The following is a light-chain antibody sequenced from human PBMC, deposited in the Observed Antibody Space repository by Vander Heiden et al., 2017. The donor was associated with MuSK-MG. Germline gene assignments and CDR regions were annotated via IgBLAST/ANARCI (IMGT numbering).Light chain of an antibody. CDR1: SSDVGSYNL. Sequence: QSALTQPASVSGSPGQSITTSCTGTSSDVGSYNLVSWYQQHPGKAPKLMIYEVSMRPSGVANRFSGSKSGNTASLTISGLQAEDEADYYCCSYAGSSSLWVFGGGTKLTVL. V-gene: IGLV2-23*02. J-gene: IGLJ3*02. CDR2: EVS. CDR3: CSYAGSSSLWV.